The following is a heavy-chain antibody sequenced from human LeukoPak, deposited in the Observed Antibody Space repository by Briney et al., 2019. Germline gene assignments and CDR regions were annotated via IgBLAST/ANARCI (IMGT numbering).Heavy chain of an antibody. CDR2: IYYSGST. CDR1: GGCISSYY. CDR3: ARYTLHAGDWLYFDY. D-gene: IGHD2-21*02. J-gene: IGHJ4*02. Sequence: SETLSLTCTVSGGCISSYYWSWIRQPPGKGLEWIRYIYYSGSTNYNPSLKSRVTISVDTSKNQFSLKLSSVTAADTAVYYCARYTLHAGDWLYFDYWGQGTLVTVSS. V-gene: IGHV4-59*01.